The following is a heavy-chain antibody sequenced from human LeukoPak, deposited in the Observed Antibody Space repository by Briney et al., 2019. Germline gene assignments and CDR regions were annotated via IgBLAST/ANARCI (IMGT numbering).Heavy chain of an antibody. CDR2: IDPPSGAP. CDR1: GYTFTGQF. V-gene: IGHV1-2*02. CDR3: ARSGFSTGFYLDF. D-gene: IGHD6-19*01. J-gene: IGHJ4*02. Sequence: ASVKVSCKASGYTFTGQFIRWLRQAPGQGLEWMGWIDPPSGAPHYAPKFQDRVTMTRDTSIATAYLEVHRLKSDDTAVYYCARSGFSTGFYLDFWGQGTLISVSS.